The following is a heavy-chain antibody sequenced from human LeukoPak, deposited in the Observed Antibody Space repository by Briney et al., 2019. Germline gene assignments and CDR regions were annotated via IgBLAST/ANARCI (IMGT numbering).Heavy chain of an antibody. CDR2: MNPNSGVT. Sequence: GASVKVSCMPSGYTFTVNYLHWVRQAPGQGLEWVGWMNPNSGVTVYAQNFQGRVTMTRDTSISTAYMELSSLTSDDTAVYYCTRGAGTSWFDYWGQGSLVTVSS. CDR3: TRGAGTSWFDY. J-gene: IGHJ4*02. D-gene: IGHD2-2*01. CDR1: GYTFTVNY. V-gene: IGHV1-2*02.